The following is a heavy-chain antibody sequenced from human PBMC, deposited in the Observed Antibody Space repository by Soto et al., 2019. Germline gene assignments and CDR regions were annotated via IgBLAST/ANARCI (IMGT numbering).Heavy chain of an antibody. CDR1: GGSISSSSYY. CDR2: IYYSGST. J-gene: IGHJ5*02. CDR3: ARLGYCTNGVCSKGWFDP. Sequence: SETLSLTCTVAGGSISSSSYYWGWIRQPPGKGLEWIGSIYYSGSTYYNPSLKSRVTISVDTSKNQFSLKLSSVTAADTAVYYCARLGYCTNGVCSKGWFDPWGQGTLVTVSS. V-gene: IGHV4-39*01. D-gene: IGHD2-8*01.